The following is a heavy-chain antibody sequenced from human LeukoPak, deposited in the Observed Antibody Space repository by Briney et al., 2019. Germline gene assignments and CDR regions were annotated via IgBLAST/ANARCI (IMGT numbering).Heavy chain of an antibody. D-gene: IGHD3-10*01. CDR1: GGSIRSGSYY. Sequence: TSETLSLTCTVSGGSIRSGSYYWTWIRQPAGKGLEWVGRIYVTGSTNYNPSFKSRVTISLDTSKNQFSLKLNSVTAADTAVYYCARAAAAAITHAFDIWGQGTMVTVSS. J-gene: IGHJ3*02. CDR2: IYVTGST. V-gene: IGHV4-61*02. CDR3: ARAAAAAITHAFDI.